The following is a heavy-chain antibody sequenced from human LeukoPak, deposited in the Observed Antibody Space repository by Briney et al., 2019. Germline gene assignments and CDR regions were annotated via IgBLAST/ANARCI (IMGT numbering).Heavy chain of an antibody. D-gene: IGHD2-21*02. CDR3: APLPTYCGGDCYLD. CDR2: ISNSSSSI. J-gene: IGHJ4*02. CDR1: GFTFSSYS. V-gene: IGHV3-48*01. Sequence: GGSLRLSCAASGFTFSSYSMNWVRQAPGKGLEWVSYISNSSSSIHYADSVQGRFTVSRDNAKNSVYLQMSSLRAEDTAVYYCAPLPTYCGGDCYLDWGQGTLVTVSS.